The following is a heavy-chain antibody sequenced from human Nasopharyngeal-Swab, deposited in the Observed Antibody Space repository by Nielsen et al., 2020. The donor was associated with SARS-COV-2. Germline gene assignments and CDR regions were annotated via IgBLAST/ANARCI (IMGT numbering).Heavy chain of an antibody. V-gene: IGHV3-7*01. CDR2: IKQDGSEK. CDR3: ARDVWITMVRGVIDY. D-gene: IGHD3-10*01. CDR1: GFTFSSYW. Sequence: GGSLRLSCAASGFTFSSYWMSWVRQAPGKGLEWAANIKQDGSEKYYVDSVKGRFTISRDNAKNSLYLQMNSLRAEDTAVYYCARDVWITMVRGVIDYWGQGTLVTVSS. J-gene: IGHJ4*02.